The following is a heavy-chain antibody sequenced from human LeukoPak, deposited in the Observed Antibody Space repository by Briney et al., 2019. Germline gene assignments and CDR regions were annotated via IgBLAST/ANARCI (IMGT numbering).Heavy chain of an antibody. CDR1: GLTSSTNA. CDR3: AKSNGWNDY. Sequence: PGGSLNPSFAPPGLTSSTNAIHWFGQVPAKGLEWVAVISYDGSNKYYADSVKGRFTISRDNSKNTLYLQMNSLRTEDTAVYYCAKSNGWNDYWGQGTLVTVSS. V-gene: IGHV3-30*18. D-gene: IGHD1-1*01. CDR2: ISYDGSNK. J-gene: IGHJ4*02.